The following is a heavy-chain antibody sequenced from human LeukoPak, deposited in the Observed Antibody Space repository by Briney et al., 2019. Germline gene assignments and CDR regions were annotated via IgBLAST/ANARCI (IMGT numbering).Heavy chain of an antibody. D-gene: IGHD2-21*01. CDR3: TRACGGDCFDY. V-gene: IGHV3-73*01. Sequence: GGCLRLSCAASGFTFSGSGMHWVRQASGKGLEWVGRIRSKANSYATAYAASVKGRFTISRDDSKNTAYLQMNSLKTEDTAVYYCTRACGGDCFDYWGQGTLVTVPS. CDR1: GFTFSGSG. CDR2: IRSKANSYAT. J-gene: IGHJ4*02.